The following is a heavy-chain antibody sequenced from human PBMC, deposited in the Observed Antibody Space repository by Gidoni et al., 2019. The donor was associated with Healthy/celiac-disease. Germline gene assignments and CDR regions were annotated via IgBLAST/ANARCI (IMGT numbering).Heavy chain of an antibody. D-gene: IGHD3-22*01. CDR1: GGSISSSSYY. CDR2: IYYSGST. CDR3: VSGHRNSSGYYVNYFDY. Sequence: QLQLQESGPGLVKPSETLSLTCTVSGGSISSSSYYWGWIRQPPGKGLEWIGSIYYSGSTYYNPSLKSRVTISVDTSKNQFSLKLSSVTAADTAVYYCVSGHRNSSGYYVNYFDYWGQGTLVTVSS. V-gene: IGHV4-39*01. J-gene: IGHJ4*02.